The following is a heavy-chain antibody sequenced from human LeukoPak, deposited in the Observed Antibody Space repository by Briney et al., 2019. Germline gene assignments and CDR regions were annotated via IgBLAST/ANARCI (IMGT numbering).Heavy chain of an antibody. V-gene: IGHV4-59*01. CDR1: GGSISSYY. CDR3: ASMGYCSGGSCYRFDY. D-gene: IGHD2-15*01. J-gene: IGHJ4*02. CDR2: IYYSGST. Sequence: SETLSLTCTVSGGSISSYYWSWIRQPPGKGLEWIGYIYYSGSTNYNPSLKSQVTISVDTSKNQFSLKLSSVTAADTAVYYCASMGYCSGGSCYRFDYWGQGTLVTVSS.